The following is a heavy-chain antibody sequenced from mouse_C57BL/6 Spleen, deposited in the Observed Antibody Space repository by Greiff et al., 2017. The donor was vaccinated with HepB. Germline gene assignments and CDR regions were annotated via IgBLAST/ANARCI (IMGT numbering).Heavy chain of an antibody. Sequence: EVQLQQSGAELVRPGASVKLSCTASGFNIKDDYMHWVKQRPEQGLEWIGWIDPENGDTVYASKFQGKATITADTSSNTAYLQLSSLTSEDTAVYYCTKGVITTVVAPFDYWGQGTTLTVSS. CDR2: IDPENGDT. CDR1: GFNIKDDY. D-gene: IGHD1-1*01. J-gene: IGHJ2*01. CDR3: TKGVITTVVAPFDY. V-gene: IGHV14-4*01.